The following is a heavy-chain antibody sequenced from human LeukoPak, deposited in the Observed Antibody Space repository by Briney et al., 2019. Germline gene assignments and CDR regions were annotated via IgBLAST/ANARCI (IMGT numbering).Heavy chain of an antibody. Sequence: GASVKVSCKASGYTFTSYAMHWVRQAPGQRLEWMGWINAGNGNTKYSQKFQGRVTITRDTSASTAYMELSSLRSEDTAVYYCAREGMDYYDSSGYLGYWGQGTLVTVSS. CDR3: AREGMDYYDSSGYLGY. CDR2: INAGNGNT. J-gene: IGHJ4*02. V-gene: IGHV1-3*01. CDR1: GYTFTSYA. D-gene: IGHD3-22*01.